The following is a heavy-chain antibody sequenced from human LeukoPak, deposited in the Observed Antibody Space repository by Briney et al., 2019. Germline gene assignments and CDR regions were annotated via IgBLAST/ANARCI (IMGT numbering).Heavy chain of an antibody. Sequence: ASVKVSCKASGYTFTSYYIHWVGQAPGQGLEWMGVINPSGGGTSYAQKLQGRVTMTRDTSTSTVYMDLRSLRSEDTAVYFCARDMLAVPSNWFDPWGQGTLVTVSS. V-gene: IGHV1-46*01. CDR1: GYTFTSYY. D-gene: IGHD2-8*01. J-gene: IGHJ5*02. CDR2: INPSGGGT. CDR3: ARDMLAVPSNWFDP.